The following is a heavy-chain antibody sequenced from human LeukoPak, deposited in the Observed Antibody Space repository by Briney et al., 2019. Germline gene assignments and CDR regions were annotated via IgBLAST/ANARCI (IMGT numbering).Heavy chain of an antibody. CDR3: ARVRYGDLGGEDY. J-gene: IGHJ4*02. D-gene: IGHD4-17*01. Sequence: SETLSLTCTVSGGSISSRSYYWSWIRQPAGKGLEWIGRIYTSGSTNYNPSLKSRVTISVDTSKNQFSLKLSSVTAADTALYYCARVRYGDLGGEDYWGQGTLVTVSS. V-gene: IGHV4-61*02. CDR1: GGSISSRSYY. CDR2: IYTSGST.